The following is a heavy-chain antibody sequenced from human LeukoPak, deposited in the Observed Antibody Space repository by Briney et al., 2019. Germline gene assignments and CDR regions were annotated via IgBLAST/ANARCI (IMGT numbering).Heavy chain of an antibody. J-gene: IGHJ4*02. Sequence: GESLKISCKASGYTFTSYWIDWVRQMPGKGLDWMGIIYPDDSDTRYSPSFQGQVTISADKSISTAYLQWSSLKASDTAMYYCARHRGGYSSSYDYWGQGTLVTVSS. V-gene: IGHV5-51*01. CDR1: GYTFTSYW. CDR3: ARHRGGYSSSYDY. CDR2: IYPDDSDT. D-gene: IGHD6-13*01.